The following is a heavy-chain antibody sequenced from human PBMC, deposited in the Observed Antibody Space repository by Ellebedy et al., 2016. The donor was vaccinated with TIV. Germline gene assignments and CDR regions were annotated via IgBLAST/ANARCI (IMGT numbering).Heavy chain of an antibody. CDR2: SHYSGST. CDR3: VLVAALRDRYYYYGVGV. CDR1: GGSISALTYH. J-gene: IGHJ6*02. Sequence: MPSETLSLTCKVSGGSISALTYHWGWVRQSPGKGLEWIGNSHYSGSTYYNPSLRSQVAISIDTSKSQFSLDLTSVTAADTAVYYCVLVAALRDRYYYYGVGVWGQGTTVTVSS. D-gene: IGHD2-15*01. V-gene: IGHV4-39*07.